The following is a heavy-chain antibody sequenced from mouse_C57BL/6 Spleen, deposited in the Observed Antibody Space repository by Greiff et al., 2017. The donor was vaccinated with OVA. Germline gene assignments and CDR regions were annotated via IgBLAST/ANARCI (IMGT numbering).Heavy chain of an antibody. Sequence: QVQLQQPGAELVKPGASVKVSCKASGYTFTSYWMHWVKQRPGQGLEWIGRLHPSDSDTNYNQKFKGKATLTVDKSSSTAYMQLSSLTSEDSAVYYCAIDDYDDAMDYWGQGTSVTVSS. CDR3: AIDDYDDAMDY. D-gene: IGHD2-4*01. CDR2: LHPSDSDT. V-gene: IGHV1-74*01. J-gene: IGHJ4*01. CDR1: GYTFTSYW.